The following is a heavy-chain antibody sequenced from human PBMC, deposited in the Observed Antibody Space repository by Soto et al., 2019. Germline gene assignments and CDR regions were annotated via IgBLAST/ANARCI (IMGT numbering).Heavy chain of an antibody. V-gene: IGHV1-18*01. CDR1: GYTFTSYG. CDR3: ARRDYDFWSGPSGEYNWFDP. Sequence: GASVKVSCKASGYTFTSYGISWVRQAPGQGLEWMGWISAYNGNTNYAQKLQGRVTMTTDTSTSTAYMELRSLRSDDTAVYYCARRDYDFWSGPSGEYNWFDPWGQGTLVTVSS. CDR2: ISAYNGNT. J-gene: IGHJ5*02. D-gene: IGHD3-3*01.